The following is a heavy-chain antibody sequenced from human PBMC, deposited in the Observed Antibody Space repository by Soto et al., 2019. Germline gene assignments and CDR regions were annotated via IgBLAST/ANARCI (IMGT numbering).Heavy chain of an antibody. CDR1: GFTFSSYA. V-gene: IGHV3-23*01. D-gene: IGHD5-18*01. Sequence: VGSLRLSWAASGFTFSSYAMTWVRQAPGKGLEWVSVITYNGDNTYYADSVKGRFTISRDNSNDTVHLQMNSLRAEDTAVYYCARYIRGPTVFYFDFWGPGVLVTVSS. J-gene: IGHJ4*02. CDR3: ARYIRGPTVFYFDF. CDR2: ITYNGDNT.